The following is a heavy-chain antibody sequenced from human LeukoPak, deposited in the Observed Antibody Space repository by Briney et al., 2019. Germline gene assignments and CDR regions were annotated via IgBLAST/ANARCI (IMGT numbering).Heavy chain of an antibody. D-gene: IGHD2-2*01. CDR2: ISGSGGNT. Sequence: GGSLRLSCAASGFTFSSYAMSWVRQAPGKGLEWVSAISGSGGNTYYADSVKGRFTISRDNSKNTLYLQMNSLRAEDMALYYCAKDIGRVPAAMYDYWGQGTLVTVSS. CDR1: GFTFSSYA. CDR3: AKDIGRVPAAMYDY. J-gene: IGHJ4*02. V-gene: IGHV3-23*01.